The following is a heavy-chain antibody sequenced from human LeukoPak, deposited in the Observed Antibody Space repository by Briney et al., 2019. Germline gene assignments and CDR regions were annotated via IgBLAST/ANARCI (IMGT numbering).Heavy chain of an antibody. V-gene: IGHV4-31*03. CDR1: GGSINSGGYY. Sequence: PSETLSLTCTVSGGSINSGGYYWSWIRQHPGKGLEWIGYIYYSGSTYYNPSLKSRVTISVDTSKNQFSLKLSSVTAADTAVYYCARAEGSGSYPGYYMDVWGKGTTVTVSS. J-gene: IGHJ6*03. D-gene: IGHD1-26*01. CDR2: IYYSGST. CDR3: ARAEGSGSYPGYYMDV.